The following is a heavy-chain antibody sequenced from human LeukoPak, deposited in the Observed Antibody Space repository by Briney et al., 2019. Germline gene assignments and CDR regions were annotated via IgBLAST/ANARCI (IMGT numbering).Heavy chain of an antibody. J-gene: IGHJ5*02. V-gene: IGHV4-59*01. Sequence: SETLSLTCTVSGGSISSYYWSWIRQPPGKGLERIGYIYYSGSTNYNPSLKSRVTISVDTSKNQFSLKLSSVTAADTAVYYCARGGSSWESTYNWFDPWGQETLVTVSS. CDR2: IYYSGST. CDR1: GGSISSYY. CDR3: ARGGSSWESTYNWFDP. D-gene: IGHD6-13*01.